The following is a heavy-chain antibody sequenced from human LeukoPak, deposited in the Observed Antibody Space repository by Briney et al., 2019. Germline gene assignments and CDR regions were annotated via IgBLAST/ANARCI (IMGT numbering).Heavy chain of an antibody. J-gene: IGHJ4*02. D-gene: IGHD5-24*01. CDR2: ITPSGGT. V-gene: IGHV1-2*02. CDR3: ARDRYGDGFAHLDY. CDR1: GYTFTSYA. Sequence: VAPVKVSCKASGYTFTSYAIHWVRQAPGQGGEWMGWITPSGGTNYPQKFQGRVAITWDTSITTAYMYLSRLTSADTAVYYCARDRYGDGFAHLDYWGQGALVTVSS.